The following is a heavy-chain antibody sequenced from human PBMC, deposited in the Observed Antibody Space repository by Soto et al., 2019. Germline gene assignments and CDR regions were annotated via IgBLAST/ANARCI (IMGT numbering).Heavy chain of an antibody. J-gene: IGHJ4*02. CDR2: ISDNSSVI. CDR1: GFTFSTYS. V-gene: IGHV3-48*02. Sequence: LRLSCAASGFTFSTYSINWVRQAPGKGLEWISYISDNSSVIYYADAVKGRFTISRDNAKNSLHLQMNSLRDEDTAVYYCARDRDAYCSKGICSGPYFDYWGQGTLVTVSS. CDR3: ARDRDAYCSKGICSGPYFDY. D-gene: IGHD2-8*01.